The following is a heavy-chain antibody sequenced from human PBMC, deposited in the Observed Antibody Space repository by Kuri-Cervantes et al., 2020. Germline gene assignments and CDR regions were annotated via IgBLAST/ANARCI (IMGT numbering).Heavy chain of an antibody. V-gene: IGHV3-66*02. Sequence: GGSLRLSCAASGFTFSNAWMSWVRQAPGKGLEWVSVIYSGGSTYYADSVKGRFTISRDNSKNTLYLQMNSLRAEDTAVYYCAKDLTYRSSSGLDNWGQGTLVTVSS. J-gene: IGHJ4*02. CDR2: IYSGGST. CDR3: AKDLTYRSSSGLDN. CDR1: GFTFSNAW. D-gene: IGHD6-6*01.